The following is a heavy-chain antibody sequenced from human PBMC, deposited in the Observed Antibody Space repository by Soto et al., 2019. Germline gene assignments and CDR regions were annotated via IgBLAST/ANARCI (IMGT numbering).Heavy chain of an antibody. D-gene: IGHD2-8*02. Sequence: EVQLVESGGGLVQPGGSLRLSCAASGFTFSTYDMHWVRQAPGKGLEWVSAIGTQHDAYYPDSVKGRFTTSRENAKNSLYLQMNSLRAGDPAVYYWARQASYWHGGGGWFDPWGQGTLVTVSS. CDR3: ARQASYWHGGGGWFDP. CDR1: GFTFSTYD. J-gene: IGHJ5*02. V-gene: IGHV3-13*01. CDR2: IGTQHDA.